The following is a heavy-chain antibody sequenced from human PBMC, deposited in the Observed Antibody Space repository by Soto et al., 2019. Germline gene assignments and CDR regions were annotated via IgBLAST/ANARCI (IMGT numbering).Heavy chain of an antibody. CDR3: ARPNYDIFTGLSGFDI. CDR2: IHHSGNT. V-gene: IGHV4-31*03. D-gene: IGHD3-9*01. CDR1: GDSITSSNYY. Sequence: QVQLQESGPGLVKPSQTLSLTCIVSGDSITSSNYYWSWIRQHPGKGLEWIGYIHHSGNTYYIPSLNSRLSLSMDTSKNQFSLQLSSVTAADTALYYCARPNYDIFTGLSGFDIWGQGTMVTVSS. J-gene: IGHJ3*02.